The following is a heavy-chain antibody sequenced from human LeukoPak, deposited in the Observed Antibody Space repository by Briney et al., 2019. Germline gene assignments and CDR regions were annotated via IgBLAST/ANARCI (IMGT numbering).Heavy chain of an antibody. V-gene: IGHV1-18*01. Sequence: ASVKVSCKASGYTFTSYGISWVRQAPGQGLEWMGWISAYNGSTNYAQKLQGRVTMTTDTSTSTAYMELRSLRSDDTAVYYCAREGVYYDFWSGYTFFDYWGQGTLVTVSS. J-gene: IGHJ4*02. D-gene: IGHD3-3*01. CDR3: AREGVYYDFWSGYTFFDY. CDR2: ISAYNGST. CDR1: GYTFTSYG.